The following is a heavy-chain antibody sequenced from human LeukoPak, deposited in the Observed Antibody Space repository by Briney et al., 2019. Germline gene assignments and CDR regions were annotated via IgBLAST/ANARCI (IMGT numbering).Heavy chain of an antibody. CDR3: ARGPSGYHNI. D-gene: IGHD5-12*01. CDR2: IYSGGST. CDR1: GFTFSSYG. V-gene: IGHV3-66*01. Sequence: PGGSLRLSCAASGFTFSSYGMSWVRQAPGKGLEWVSLIYSGGSTNYPDSVKGGFTISRASSKTTLYLQMNSRRAETTAVYYCARGPSGYHNIGGGGTLVSVCS. J-gene: IGHJ4*02.